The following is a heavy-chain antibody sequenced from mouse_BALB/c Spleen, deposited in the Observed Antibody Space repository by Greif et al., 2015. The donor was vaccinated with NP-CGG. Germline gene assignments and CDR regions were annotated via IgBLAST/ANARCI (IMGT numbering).Heavy chain of an antibody. V-gene: IGHV1S29*02. D-gene: IGHD2-2*01. CDR2: IYPYNGGT. Sequence: VQLQQSGPELVKPGASVKISCKASGYTFTDYNMHWVKQSHGKSLEWIGYIYPYNGGTGYNQKFKSKATLTVDNSSSTAYMELRSLTSEDSAVYYCARGGYGLYYYAMDYWGQGTSVTVSS. CDR3: ARGGYGLYYYAMDY. J-gene: IGHJ4*01. CDR1: GYTFTDYN.